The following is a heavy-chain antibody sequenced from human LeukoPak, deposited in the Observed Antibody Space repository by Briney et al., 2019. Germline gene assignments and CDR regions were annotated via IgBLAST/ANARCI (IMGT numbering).Heavy chain of an antibody. CDR3: ARRDVYTIFGVVTGSYNWFDP. CDR1: GGSFSGYY. D-gene: IGHD3-3*01. V-gene: IGHV4-34*01. CDR2: ITHSGST. J-gene: IGHJ5*02. Sequence: PSETLCLTCAVYGGSFSGYYWSWSREPPGKGLEWIGEITHSGSTNYNPSLKSRVTISVDSSKNQFSLKLSSVTAADTAVYYCARRDVYTIFGVVTGSYNWFDPWGQGTLVTVSS.